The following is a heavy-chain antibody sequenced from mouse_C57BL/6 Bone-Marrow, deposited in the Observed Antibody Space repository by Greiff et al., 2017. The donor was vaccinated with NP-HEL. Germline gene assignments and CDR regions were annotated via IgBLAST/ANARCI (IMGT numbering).Heavy chain of an antibody. V-gene: IGHV5-6*02. CDR2: ISSGGSCT. J-gene: IGHJ3*01. CDR3: ASPYDYDVAWFAY. Sequence: DVMLVESGGDLVKPGGSLKLSCAASGFTFSSYGMSWVRQTPDKRLEWVATISSGGSCTYYPDSVKRRFTISRDNAKNTLYLQMSSLKSEDTAMYYCASPYDYDVAWFAYWGQGTLVTVSA. CDR1: GFTFSSYG. D-gene: IGHD2-4*01.